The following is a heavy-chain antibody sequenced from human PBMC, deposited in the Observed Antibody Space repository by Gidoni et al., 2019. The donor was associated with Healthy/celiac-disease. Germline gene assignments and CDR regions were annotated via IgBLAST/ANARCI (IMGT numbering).Heavy chain of an antibody. V-gene: IGHV3-21*01. J-gene: IGHJ6*02. CDR2: ISSSSSYI. CDR3: ARDHPTMPYGMDV. D-gene: IGHD2-2*01. CDR1: GFTFSSYS. Sequence: EVQLVESGGGLVKPGGSLRLSCAASGFTFSSYSMNWVRQAPGKGLEWVSSISSSSSYIYYADSVKGRFTISRDNAKNSLYLQMNSLRAEDTAVYYCARDHPTMPYGMDVWGQGTTVTVSS.